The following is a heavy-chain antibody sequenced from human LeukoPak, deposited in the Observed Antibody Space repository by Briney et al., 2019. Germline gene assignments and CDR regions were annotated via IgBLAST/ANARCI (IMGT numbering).Heavy chain of an antibody. CDR2: IYYSGST. CDR3: ARDTIRYFDWILSREYGMDV. J-gene: IGHJ6*02. D-gene: IGHD3-9*01. V-gene: IGHV4-39*02. CDR1: GGSISSSSYY. Sequence: PSETLSLTCTVSGGSISSSSYYWGWIRQPPGKGLEWIGSIYYSGSTYYNPSLKSRVTISVDTSKNQFSLKLSSVTAADTAVYYCARDTIRYFDWILSREYGMDVWGQGTTVTVSS.